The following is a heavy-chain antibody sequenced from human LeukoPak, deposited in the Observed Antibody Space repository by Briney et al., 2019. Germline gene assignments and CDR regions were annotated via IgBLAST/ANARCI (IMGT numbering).Heavy chain of an antibody. CDR3: ASCCDQHYYYYNMDV. CDR2: IIPILGIA. CDR1: GGTFSSYA. V-gene: IGHV1-69*04. D-gene: IGHD2-15*01. Sequence: RASVKVSCKAYGGTFSSYAITWVRQAPGQELEWMGRIIPILGIANYAQKFQGRVTITADKSTSTAYMELSSLRSEDTAVYYCASCCDQHYYYYNMDVWGQGTTVTVSS. J-gene: IGHJ6*02.